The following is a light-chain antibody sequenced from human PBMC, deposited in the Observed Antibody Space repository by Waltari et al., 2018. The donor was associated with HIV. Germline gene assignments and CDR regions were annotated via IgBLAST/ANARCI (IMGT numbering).Light chain of an antibody. CDR3: TSYGGRNNRVL. J-gene: IGLJ2*01. CDR1: RSDIGDYSY. Sequence: QSALTQPPSASGSPEQSVTISCPGTRSDIGDYSYVSWYQQHPGKAPKLLIYEVNKRPSGVPDRFSGSKSGDTASLTVSGLQAEDEADYYCTSYGGRNNRVLFGGGTRLTVL. CDR2: EVN. V-gene: IGLV2-8*01.